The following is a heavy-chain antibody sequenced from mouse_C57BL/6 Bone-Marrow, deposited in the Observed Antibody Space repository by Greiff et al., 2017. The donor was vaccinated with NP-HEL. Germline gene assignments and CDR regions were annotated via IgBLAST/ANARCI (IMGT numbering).Heavy chain of an antibody. V-gene: IGHV1-53*01. J-gene: IGHJ4*01. CDR1: GYTFTSYW. D-gene: IGHD3-3*01. CDR2: INPSNGGT. CDR3: ATSANGDAMDY. Sequence: QVQLQQPGTELVKPGASVKLSCKASGYTFTSYWMHWVKQRPGQGLEWIGNINPSNGGTNYNEKFKSKATLTVDNSSITAYMQLSSLTSEYSAIYYCATSANGDAMDYWGQGTSVTVSS.